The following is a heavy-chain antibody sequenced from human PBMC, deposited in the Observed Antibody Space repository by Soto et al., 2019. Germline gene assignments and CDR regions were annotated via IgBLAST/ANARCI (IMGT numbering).Heavy chain of an antibody. Sequence: PGGSLRLSCAASGFTFSSYAMSWVRQAPGKGLEWVSAISGSGGSTYYADSVKGRFTISRDNSKNTLYLQMNSLRAEDTAVYYCAKVIFLSGFGVVIIGVFYFWGQGTRVTVSS. V-gene: IGHV3-23*01. J-gene: IGHJ3*01. CDR2: ISGSGGST. CDR3: AKVIFLSGFGVVIIGVFYF. D-gene: IGHD3-3*01. CDR1: GFTFSSYA.